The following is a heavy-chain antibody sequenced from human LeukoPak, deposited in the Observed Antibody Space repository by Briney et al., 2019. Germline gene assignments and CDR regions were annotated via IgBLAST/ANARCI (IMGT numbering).Heavy chain of an antibody. CDR2: INPNSVGT. CDR3: ARGRYSSSWFFDY. Sequence: ASVKVSCKASGYTFTGYYMHWVRQAPGQGLEWMGWINPNSVGTNYTQKFQGRVTMTRDTSISTAYMELSRLRSDDTAVYYCARGRYSSSWFFDYWGQGTLVTVSS. V-gene: IGHV1-2*02. CDR1: GYTFTGYY. D-gene: IGHD6-13*01. J-gene: IGHJ4*02.